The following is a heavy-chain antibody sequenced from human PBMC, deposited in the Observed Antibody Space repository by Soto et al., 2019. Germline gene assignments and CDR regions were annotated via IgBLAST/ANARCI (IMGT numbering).Heavy chain of an antibody. Sequence: GASVKVSCKVSGYTLTELSMHWVRQAPGKGLEWMGGFDPEDGETIYAQKFQGRVTMTEDTSTDTAYMELSSLRSEDTAVYYCATELHAAAAQFTDAFDIWSQGTMVTVSS. CDR2: FDPEDGET. J-gene: IGHJ3*02. V-gene: IGHV1-24*01. CDR3: ATELHAAAAQFTDAFDI. CDR1: GYTLTELS. D-gene: IGHD6-13*01.